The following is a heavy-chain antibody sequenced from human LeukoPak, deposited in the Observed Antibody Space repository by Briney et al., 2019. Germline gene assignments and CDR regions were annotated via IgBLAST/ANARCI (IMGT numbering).Heavy chain of an antibody. CDR2: IKQDGSQK. V-gene: IGHV3-7*01. D-gene: IGHD3-16*01. CDR1: GFTFSNHW. J-gene: IGHJ4*02. Sequence: GGSLRLSCVASGFTFSNHWLTWVRQAPGKGLEWAANIKQDGSQKYYVDSVKGRFTISRDNAKNSLYLQMNSLRAEDTAVYYCAKGLGVGIDYWGQGTLVTVSS. CDR3: AKGLGVGIDY.